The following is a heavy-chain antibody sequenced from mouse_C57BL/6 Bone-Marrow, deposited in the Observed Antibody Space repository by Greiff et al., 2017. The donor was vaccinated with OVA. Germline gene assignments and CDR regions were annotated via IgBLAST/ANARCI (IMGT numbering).Heavy chain of an antibody. CDR1: GYTFTSYW. J-gene: IGHJ1*03. V-gene: IGHV1-64*01. CDR2: IHPNSGST. D-gene: IGHD1-1*01. CDR3: ARSYYYGSSSPYWYFDV. Sequence: QVQLQQSGAELVKPGASVKLSCKASGYTFTSYWMHWVKQRPGQGLEWIGMIHPNSGSTNYNEKFKSKATLTVDKSSSTAYMQLSSLTSEDSAVYYCARSYYYGSSSPYWYFDVWGTGTTVTVSS.